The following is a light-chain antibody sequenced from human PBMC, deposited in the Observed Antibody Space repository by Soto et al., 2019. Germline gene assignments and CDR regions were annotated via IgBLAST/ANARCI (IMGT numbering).Light chain of an antibody. J-gene: IGLJ1*01. CDR3: CSYAGSSTYI. Sequence: QSALTQPASMSGSPGQSITISCTGTSSDVGSHNLVSWYQQHPDRAPKLMIYEGSKRPSGVSNRFSGSKSGNTASLTISGLQAEDEADYFCCSYAGSSTYIFGSGTKLTVL. CDR1: SSDVGSHNL. V-gene: IGLV2-23*01. CDR2: EGS.